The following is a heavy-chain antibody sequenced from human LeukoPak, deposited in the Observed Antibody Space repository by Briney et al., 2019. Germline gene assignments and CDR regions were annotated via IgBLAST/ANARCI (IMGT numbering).Heavy chain of an antibody. CDR2: FDPEDGET. J-gene: IGHJ4*02. V-gene: IGHV1-24*01. D-gene: IGHD3-3*01. CDR1: GYTLTELS. Sequence: GASVKVSCKVSGYTLTELSMHWVRQAPGKGLEWMGGFDPEDGETIYAQKFQGRVTMTEDTSTDTAYMELSSLRSEDTAVYYCAGPRYPFGDFWSGYYFDYWGQGTLVTVSS. CDR3: AGPRYPFGDFWSGYYFDY.